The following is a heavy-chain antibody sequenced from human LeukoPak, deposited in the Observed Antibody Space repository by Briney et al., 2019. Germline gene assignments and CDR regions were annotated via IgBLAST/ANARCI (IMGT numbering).Heavy chain of an antibody. CDR2: IIPIFGTA. CDR1: GGTISSYA. CDR3: ARDPGYDAFDI. Sequence: GASVKVSCKASGGTISSYAISWVRQAPGQGLEWMGGIIPIFGTANYAQKFQGRVTITTDESTSTAYMELSSLRSEDTAVYYCARDPGYDAFDIWGQGTMVTVSS. D-gene: IGHD3-22*01. J-gene: IGHJ3*02. V-gene: IGHV1-69*05.